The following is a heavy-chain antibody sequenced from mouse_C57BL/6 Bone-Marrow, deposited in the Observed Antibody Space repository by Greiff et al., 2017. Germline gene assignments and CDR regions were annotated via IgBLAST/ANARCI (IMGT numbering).Heavy chain of an antibody. CDR1: GFTFSSYA. CDR2: ISSGGDYI. CDR3: TRDPLSSYAMDY. J-gene: IGHJ4*01. V-gene: IGHV5-9-1*02. Sequence: EVKVEESGEGLVKPGGSLKLSCAASGFTFSSYAMSWVRQTPEKRLEWVAYISSGGDYIYYADTVKGRFTISRDNARNTLYLQMSSLKSEDTAMYYCTRDPLSSYAMDYWGQGTSVTVSS. D-gene: IGHD1-1*01.